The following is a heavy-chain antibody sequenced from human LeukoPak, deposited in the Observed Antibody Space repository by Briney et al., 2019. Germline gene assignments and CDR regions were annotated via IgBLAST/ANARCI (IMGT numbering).Heavy chain of an antibody. CDR1: GGSISSGSHF. CDR2: VDYSGTI. D-gene: IGHD6-19*01. CDR3: ARGRLARIPYFDS. V-gene: IGHV4-31*03. J-gene: IGHJ4*02. Sequence: PSETLSLTCSVFGGSISSGSHFWSWIRQLPGKGLEWLGYVDYSGTIYYYSSLEGRLTLSVDTSNNQFSLDLRSMTAADTAVYYCARGRLARIPYFDSWGQGALVAVSS.